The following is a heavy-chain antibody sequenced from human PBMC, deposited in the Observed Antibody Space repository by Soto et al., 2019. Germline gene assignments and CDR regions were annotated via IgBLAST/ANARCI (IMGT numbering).Heavy chain of an antibody. CDR3: ARGNHRWLQLWYFDL. Sequence: QVQLVQSGAEVKKPGSSVTVSCKASGGTFSSYTISWVRQAPGQGLEWMGGIIPIFGTANYAQKFQGRVTVTAAESTSTAYMELSSLRYEDTAVYYCARGNHRWLQLWYFDLWGRGTLVTVSS. CDR2: IIPIFGTA. V-gene: IGHV1-69*12. J-gene: IGHJ2*01. CDR1: GGTFSSYT. D-gene: IGHD5-12*01.